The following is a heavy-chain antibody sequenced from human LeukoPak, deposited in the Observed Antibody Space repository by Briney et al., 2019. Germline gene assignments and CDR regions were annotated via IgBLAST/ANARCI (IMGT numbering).Heavy chain of an antibody. D-gene: IGHD3-22*01. CDR2: IIPIFGTA. CDR3: ASSSGYYGYFDY. J-gene: IGHJ4*02. Sequence: GASVKVSCKASGGTFSSYAISWVRQAPGQGLEWMGGIIPIFGTANYAQKFQGRVTITTDESTSTAYMELSSLRSEDTAVYYCASSSGYYGYFDYWGQGTLVTVSS. CDR1: GGTFSSYA. V-gene: IGHV1-69*05.